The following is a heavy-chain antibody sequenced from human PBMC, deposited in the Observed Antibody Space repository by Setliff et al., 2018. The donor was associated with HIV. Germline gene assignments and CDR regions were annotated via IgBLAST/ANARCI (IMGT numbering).Heavy chain of an antibody. Sequence: SETLSLTCTVSGGSISSHYWSWIRQPPGKGLEWIGSIYYGGTTYYNPSLKSRVTISADTSKSQFSLNLSSVTAADTAVYYCARKNRGAPAPFDYWGQGTLVTVSS. V-gene: IGHV4-59*05. CDR3: ARKNRGAPAPFDY. D-gene: IGHD6-25*01. CDR1: GGSISSHY. CDR2: IYYGGTT. J-gene: IGHJ4*02.